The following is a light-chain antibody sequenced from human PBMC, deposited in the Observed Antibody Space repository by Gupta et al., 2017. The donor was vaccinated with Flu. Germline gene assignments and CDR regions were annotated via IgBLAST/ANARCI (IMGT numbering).Light chain of an antibody. CDR3: QQDYSLPLT. CDR2: SAS. J-gene: IGKJ4*01. Sequence: PSTLSASGGDRVTVTCRASQVISNQLAWYQQKPGQAPSLLIYSASTFDSGVPARFSGSGSGTEFTLTISSLEPDDFATYYCQQDYSLPLTFGRGTKVEIK. V-gene: IGKV1-5*03. CDR1: QVISNQ.